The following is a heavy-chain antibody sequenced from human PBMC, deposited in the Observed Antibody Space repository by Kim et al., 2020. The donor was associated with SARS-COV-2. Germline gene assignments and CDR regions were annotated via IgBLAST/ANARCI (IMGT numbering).Heavy chain of an antibody. J-gene: IGHJ4*02. CDR3: AKDGDTATTMDY. V-gene: IGHV3-33*06. D-gene: IGHD5-18*01. Sequence: YGDSVKGRFTISRENSKNTLYLEMNGLRAEDTAVYYCAKDGDTATTMDYWGQGTLVTVSS.